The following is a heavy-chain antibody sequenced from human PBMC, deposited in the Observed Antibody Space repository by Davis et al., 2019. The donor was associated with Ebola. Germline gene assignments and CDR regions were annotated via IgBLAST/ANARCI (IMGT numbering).Heavy chain of an antibody. CDR2: VSVPGLT. CDR3: VKAGSEYELISPFFDS. Sequence: PGGSLRLSCTGSGFSFSDYAMSWVRQAPGKGLEWVSDVSVPGLTHYADPVKGRFTISRDNSKNTLYLQLGSLRIEDTAVYYCVKAGSEYELISPFFDSWGQGTLVSVSA. CDR1: GFSFSDYA. J-gene: IGHJ4*02. V-gene: IGHV3-23*01. D-gene: IGHD1-14*01.